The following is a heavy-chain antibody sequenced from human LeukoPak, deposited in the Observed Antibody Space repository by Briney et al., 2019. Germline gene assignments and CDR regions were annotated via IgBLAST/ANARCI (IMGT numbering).Heavy chain of an antibody. D-gene: IGHD5-18*01. V-gene: IGHV3-64*01. CDR3: ARGSYVDTAYDY. Sequence: GGSLRLSCAASGFTFSSYWMSRVRQAPGKGLEYVSAISSNGGSTYYANSVKGRFTISRDNSKNTLYLQMGSLRAEDMAVYYCARGSYVDTAYDYWGQGTLVTVSS. CDR2: ISSNGGST. CDR1: GFTFSSYW. J-gene: IGHJ4*02.